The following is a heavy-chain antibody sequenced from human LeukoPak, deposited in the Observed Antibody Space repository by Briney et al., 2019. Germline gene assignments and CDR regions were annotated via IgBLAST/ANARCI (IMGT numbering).Heavy chain of an antibody. CDR2: IGAYNGNT. Sequence: GASVKVSCKASGYTFTSYGISWVRQAPGQGLEWMGWIGAYNGNTNYAQKLQGRVTMTTDTSTSTAYMELRSLRSDDTAVYYCARDAYCTNGVCRYSGRDYWGQGTLVTVSS. CDR3: ARDAYCTNGVCRYSGRDY. V-gene: IGHV1-18*01. CDR1: GYTFTSYG. J-gene: IGHJ4*02. D-gene: IGHD2-8*01.